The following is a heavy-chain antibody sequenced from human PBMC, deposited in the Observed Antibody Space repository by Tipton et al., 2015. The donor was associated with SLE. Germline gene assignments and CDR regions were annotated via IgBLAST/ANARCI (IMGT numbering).Heavy chain of an antibody. CDR2: ISYDGSYR. D-gene: IGHD6-25*01. Sequence: SLRLSCAASGFTFSNYAMHWVRQAPGKGLEWVAVISYDGSYRYYSDSVKGRFTVSRDNSKNTLYLQMNSLRAEDTAVYYCARDAAAGYYYYYAMDVWGQGTTVTVSS. V-gene: IGHV3-30*14. J-gene: IGHJ6*02. CDR1: GFTFSNYA. CDR3: ARDAAAGYYYYYAMDV.